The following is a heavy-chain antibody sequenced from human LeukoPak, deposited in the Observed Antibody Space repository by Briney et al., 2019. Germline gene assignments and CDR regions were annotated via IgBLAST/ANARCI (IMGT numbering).Heavy chain of an antibody. CDR1: GGSFSGYY. V-gene: IGHV4-34*01. D-gene: IGHD6-19*01. J-gene: IGHJ4*01. CDR3: AAGAVAGIIF. CDR2: INHSGST. Sequence: SETLSLTCAVYGGSFSGYYWSWIRQPPGKGLEWIGEINHSGSTNYNPSLKSRVTISVDTSKNQFSLQLNSVTPEDTAVYYCAAGAVAGIIFWGQGTLVTVSS.